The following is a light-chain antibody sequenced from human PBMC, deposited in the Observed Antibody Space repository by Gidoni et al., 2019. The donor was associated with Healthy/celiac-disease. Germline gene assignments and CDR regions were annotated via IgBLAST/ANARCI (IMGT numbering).Light chain of an antibody. CDR2: WAS. J-gene: IGKJ3*01. CDR3: QQYYSTSLFT. V-gene: IGKV4-1*01. Sequence: DIVMTQSPDSLAVSLGERATINCKSSPSVLYSSNNKNYLAWYQQKPGQPPKLLIYWASTRESGVPDRFSGSGSGTDFTLTISSLQAEDVAVYYCQQYYSTSLFTFGPGTKVDIK. CDR1: PSVLYSSNNKNY.